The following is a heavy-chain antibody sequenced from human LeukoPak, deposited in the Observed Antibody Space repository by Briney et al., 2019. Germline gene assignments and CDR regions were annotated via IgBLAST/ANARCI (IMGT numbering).Heavy chain of an antibody. Sequence: ASVKVSCKASGYTFTSYYMHWVRQAPGQGLEWMGIINPSGGSTSYAQKFQGRVTMTRDTSTSTVYMELSSLRSEDTAVYYCASEYYDSSGYYPRWAFDIWGQGTMVTVSS. V-gene: IGHV1-46*01. J-gene: IGHJ3*02. CDR3: ASEYYDSSGYYPRWAFDI. CDR2: INPSGGST. CDR1: GYTFTSYY. D-gene: IGHD3-22*01.